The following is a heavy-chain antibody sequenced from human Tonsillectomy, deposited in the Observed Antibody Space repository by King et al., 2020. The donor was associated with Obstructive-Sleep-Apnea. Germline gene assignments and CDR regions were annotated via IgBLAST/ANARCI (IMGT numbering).Heavy chain of an antibody. CDR2: ISYDGSNK. CDR1: GFTFSSYG. V-gene: IGHV3-30*18. CDR3: AKGLYTDGLLWFGGYGMDV. Sequence: QLVQSGGGVVQPGRSLRLSCAASGFTFSSYGMHWVRQAPGKGLEWVAVISYDGSNKYYADSVKGRFTISRDNSKNTLYLQMNSLRAEDTAVYYCAKGLYTDGLLWFGGYGMDVWGQGTTVTVSS. D-gene: IGHD3-10*01. J-gene: IGHJ6*02.